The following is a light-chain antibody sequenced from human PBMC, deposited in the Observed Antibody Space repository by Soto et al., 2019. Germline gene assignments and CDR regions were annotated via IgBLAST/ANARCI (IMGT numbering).Light chain of an antibody. V-gene: IGKV3-11*01. Sequence: EIVLTQSPATLSLSPGERATLSCRASQSISTYLAWYQHKPGQAPRLLIYDASNRATGTPARFSGSGSGTDFTLTITSLEPEDFAVYFCQQRSEWPPLTFGGGTKVDIK. CDR3: QQRSEWPPLT. CDR2: DAS. CDR1: QSISTY. J-gene: IGKJ4*01.